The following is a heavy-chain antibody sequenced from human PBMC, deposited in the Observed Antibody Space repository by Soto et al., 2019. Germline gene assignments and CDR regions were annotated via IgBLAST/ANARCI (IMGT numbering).Heavy chain of an antibody. CDR1: GFTFSSYS. D-gene: IGHD7-27*01. Sequence: GGSLRLSCAASGFTFSSYSMNWVRQAPGKGLEWVSYISSSSSTIYYADSVKGRFTISRDNAKNSLYLQMNSLRAEDTAVYYCARNWGQPAYYFDYWVQGTLVTVSS. V-gene: IGHV3-48*04. J-gene: IGHJ4*02. CDR2: ISSSSSTI. CDR3: ARNWGQPAYYFDY.